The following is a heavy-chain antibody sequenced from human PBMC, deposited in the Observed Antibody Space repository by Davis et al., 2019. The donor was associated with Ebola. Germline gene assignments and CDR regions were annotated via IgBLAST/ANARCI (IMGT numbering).Heavy chain of an antibody. CDR2: ISSSGSTI. D-gene: IGHD3-10*01. Sequence: GESLKISCAASGFTFSSYEMNWVRQAPGKGLEWVSYISSSGSTIYYADSVKGRFTISRDNAKNSLYLQMNSLRAEDTAVYYCARDRSYGWGYYGMDVWGQGTTVTVSS. V-gene: IGHV3-48*03. CDR3: ARDRSYGWGYYGMDV. J-gene: IGHJ6*02. CDR1: GFTFSSYE.